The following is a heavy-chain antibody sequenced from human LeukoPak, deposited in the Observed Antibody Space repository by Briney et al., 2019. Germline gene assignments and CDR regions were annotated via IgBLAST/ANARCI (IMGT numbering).Heavy chain of an antibody. CDR3: ARLDIVVVPAAQSLDY. J-gene: IGHJ4*02. V-gene: IGHV3-21*01. Sequence: GGSLRLSCAASGFTFSSYSMNWVRQAPGKGLEWVSSISSSSSYIYYADSVKGRFTISRDNAKNSLYLQMNGLRAEDTAVYYCARLDIVVVPAAQSLDYWGQGTLVTVSS. CDR1: GFTFSSYS. CDR2: ISSSSSYI. D-gene: IGHD2-2*03.